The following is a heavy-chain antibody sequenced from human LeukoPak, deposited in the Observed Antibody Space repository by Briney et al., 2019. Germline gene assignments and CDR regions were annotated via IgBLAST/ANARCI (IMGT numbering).Heavy chain of an antibody. CDR2: IYYSGTT. Sequence: PSETLSLTCTVSGGSISSYYWSWIRQPPGKGLEGIGYIYYSGTTNYNPSLKSRVTISVDTSKIQFSLKLSSVTAADTAVYYCARGVYIAAAQYGYWGQGTLVTVSS. J-gene: IGHJ4*02. D-gene: IGHD6-13*01. CDR1: GGSISSYY. CDR3: ARGVYIAAAQYGY. V-gene: IGHV4-59*01.